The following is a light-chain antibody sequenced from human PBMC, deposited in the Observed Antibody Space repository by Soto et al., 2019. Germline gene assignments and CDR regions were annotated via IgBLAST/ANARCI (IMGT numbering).Light chain of an antibody. Sequence: QSVLTQPASVSGSPGQSMTISCSGTSSDVGGYNYVSWYQQHPGKAPKLMIYDVSNRPSGVSNRFSGSKSGNTASLTISGLQTEDEADYYCSSYTRSSTLGVFGTGTKLTVL. V-gene: IGLV2-14*01. CDR1: SSDVGGYNY. CDR3: SSYTRSSTLGV. CDR2: DVS. J-gene: IGLJ1*01.